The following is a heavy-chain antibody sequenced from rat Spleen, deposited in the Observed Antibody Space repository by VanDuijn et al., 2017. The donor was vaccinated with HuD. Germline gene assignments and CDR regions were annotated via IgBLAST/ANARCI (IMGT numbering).Heavy chain of an antibody. Sequence: QVQLKESGPGLVQPSQTLSLTCTVSGFSLINYGVVWIRQPPGKGMEWMGVIWTGGSTAYNSFLKSRLSISRDTSKCQVFLKMNSLQTEDTATYYCARLDTFDYWGQGVMVTVSS. J-gene: IGHJ2*01. CDR3: ARLDTFDY. D-gene: IGHD2-1*01. CDR2: IWTGGST. V-gene: IGHV2-30*01. CDR1: GFSLINYG.